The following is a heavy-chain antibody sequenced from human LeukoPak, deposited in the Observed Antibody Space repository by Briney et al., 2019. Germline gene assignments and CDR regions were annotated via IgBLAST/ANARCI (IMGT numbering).Heavy chain of an antibody. CDR2: IYHSGTT. V-gene: IGHV4-30-2*01. CDR3: VKDVGDHVTDC. J-gene: IGHJ4*02. Sequence: SETLSLTCTVSGGSISSGGYYWSWIRQPPGKGLEWIGYIYHSGTTSYNSSLKSRVTISVDRSKNQFSLKLRSVTAADTAVYYCVKDVGDHVTDCWGQGTLVTVSS. D-gene: IGHD4-17*01. CDR1: GGSISSGGYY.